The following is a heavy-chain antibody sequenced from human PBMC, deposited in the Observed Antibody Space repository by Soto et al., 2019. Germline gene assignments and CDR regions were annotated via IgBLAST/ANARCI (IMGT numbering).Heavy chain of an antibody. CDR1: GGTFSSYA. V-gene: IGHV1-69*01. CDR2: IIPIFGTA. CDR3: AREGYCSGGSCYSSFSWFDP. Sequence: QVQLVQSGAEVKKPGASVKVSCKASGGTFSSYAISWVRQAPGQGLEWMGGIIPIFGTAHYAQKFQGRVTIPADESTSIAYMDHSSRRSEDMAVDYCAREGYCSGGSCYSSFSWFDPWGQGTLVTVSS. D-gene: IGHD2-15*01. J-gene: IGHJ5*02.